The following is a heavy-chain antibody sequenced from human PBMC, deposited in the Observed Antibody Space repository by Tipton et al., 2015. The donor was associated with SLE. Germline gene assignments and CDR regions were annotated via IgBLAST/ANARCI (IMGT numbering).Heavy chain of an antibody. Sequence: SLRLSCAASGFTFSSYAMSWVRQAPGKGLEWVSTISGSGGSTNYADSVKGRFTISRDNSKNTLYLEMNSLRAADTAVYYCAKTRTFYSSVDYWGQGTLVTVSS. J-gene: IGHJ4*02. V-gene: IGHV3-23*01. D-gene: IGHD6-19*01. CDR1: GFTFSSYA. CDR2: ISGSGGST. CDR3: AKTRTFYSSVDY.